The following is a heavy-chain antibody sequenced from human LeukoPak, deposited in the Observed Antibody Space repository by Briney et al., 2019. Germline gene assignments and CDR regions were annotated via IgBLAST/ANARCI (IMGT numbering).Heavy chain of an antibody. D-gene: IGHD1-26*01. CDR3: ARDLGWDNITSFHF. CDR2: VYSGGST. J-gene: IGHJ4*02. V-gene: IGHV3-66*02. CDR1: GFSTHSNY. Sequence: GGSLRLSCVASGFSTHSNYMSWVRQPPGKGLEWVSVVYSGGSTNHAESVRGRFIVSRDLSRNTIYLQMNDLRPEDTAVYYCARDLGWDNITSFHFWGQGVLVTVS.